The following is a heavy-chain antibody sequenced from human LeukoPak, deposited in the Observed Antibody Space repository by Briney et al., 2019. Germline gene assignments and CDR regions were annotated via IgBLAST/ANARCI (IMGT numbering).Heavy chain of an antibody. CDR2: INHSGST. J-gene: IGHJ6*03. V-gene: IGHV4-34*01. CDR1: GGSFSGYY. D-gene: IGHD5-18*01. Sequence: SETLSLTCAVYGGSFSGYYLSWIRQPPGKGLEWIGEINHSGSTNYNPSLKSRVTISVDTSKNQFSLKLSSVTAADTAVYYCARGRGGYSYGYRYYYYCYMDVWGKGTMVTVSS. CDR3: ARGRGGYSYGYRYYYYCYMDV.